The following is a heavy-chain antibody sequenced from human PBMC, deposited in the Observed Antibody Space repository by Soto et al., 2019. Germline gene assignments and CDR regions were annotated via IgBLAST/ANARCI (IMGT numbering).Heavy chain of an antibody. CDR2: ISAYNGNT. Sequence: ASVKVSCKASGYTFTSYGISWVRQAPGQGLEWMGWISAYNGNTNYAQKLQGRVTMTTDTSTSTAYMELRSLRSDDTAVYYCARGTYYYDSSGPGVYAFDIWGQGTMVTVS. J-gene: IGHJ3*02. D-gene: IGHD3-22*01. V-gene: IGHV1-18*01. CDR3: ARGTYYYDSSGPGVYAFDI. CDR1: GYTFTSYG.